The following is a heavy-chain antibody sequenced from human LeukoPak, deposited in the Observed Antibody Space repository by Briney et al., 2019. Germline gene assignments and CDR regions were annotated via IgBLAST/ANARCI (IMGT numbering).Heavy chain of an antibody. D-gene: IGHD3-22*01. CDR1: GGSISSYY. V-gene: IGHV4-59*01. CDR3: ARGSQYYYDSSGYYYDAFDI. J-gene: IGHJ3*02. CDR2: IYYSGST. Sequence: SETLSLTCTVSGGSISSYYWSWIRQPPGNGLEWIGYIYYSGSTNYNPSLKSRVTISVGTSKNQFSLKLSSVTAADTAVYYCARGSQYYYDSSGYYYDAFDIWGQGTMVTVSS.